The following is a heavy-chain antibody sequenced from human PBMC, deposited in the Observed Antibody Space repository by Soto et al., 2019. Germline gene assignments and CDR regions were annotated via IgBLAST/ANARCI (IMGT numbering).Heavy chain of an antibody. D-gene: IGHD3-3*01. CDR3: ARGALGYDFWSGPTYYGMDV. CDR2: INHSGST. Sequence: PLETLSLTCVVYGGSFSGYDWSWIRQPPGKGLEWIGEINHSGSTNSNPSLNSRVTTSVDTSKNQFSLKLSSVTAADTAVYYCARGALGYDFWSGPTYYGMDVWGQGTTVTVSS. J-gene: IGHJ6*02. V-gene: IGHV4-34*01. CDR1: GGSFSGYD.